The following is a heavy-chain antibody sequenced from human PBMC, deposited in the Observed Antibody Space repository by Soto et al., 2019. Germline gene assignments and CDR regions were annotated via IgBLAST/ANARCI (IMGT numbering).Heavy chain of an antibody. J-gene: IGHJ3*02. Sequence: GGSLRLSCAASGFTFSSYSMNWVRQAPGKGLEWVSSISSSSSYIYYADSVKGRFTISRDNARNSLYLQMNSLRAEDTAVYYCARDYLPLYDDYGDYFRDYAFDIWGQGTMVTVSS. CDR1: GFTFSSYS. CDR3: ARDYLPLYDDYGDYFRDYAFDI. D-gene: IGHD4-17*01. V-gene: IGHV3-21*01. CDR2: ISSSSSYI.